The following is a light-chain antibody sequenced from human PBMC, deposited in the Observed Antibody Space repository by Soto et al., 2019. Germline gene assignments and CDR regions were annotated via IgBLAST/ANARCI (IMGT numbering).Light chain of an antibody. V-gene: IGKV3-20*01. CDR1: QSVPSGY. CDR2: GAS. Sequence: EIVLTQSPGTLSLSPGARATLSCRASQSVPSGYLAWFQQQPGQAPRLLIYGASRRATGVPDRFSGSGSGSDFTLTISRLEPDDFAVYYCHQYGNSPRTFGQGTRLDIK. CDR3: HQYGNSPRT. J-gene: IGKJ2*01.